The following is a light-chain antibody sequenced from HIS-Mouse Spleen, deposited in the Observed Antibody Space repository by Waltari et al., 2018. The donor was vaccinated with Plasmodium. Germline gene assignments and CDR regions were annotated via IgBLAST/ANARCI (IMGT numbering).Light chain of an antibody. CDR3: QQLNSYHFT. Sequence: DIQLTQSPSFLSASVGDRVTITCRASQGISSYLAWYQQKPGKAPKLLIYAASTLQSGVPSRFSGSGSGTEFTLTISSLQPEDFATHYCQQLNSYHFTFGPGTKVDIK. V-gene: IGKV1-9*01. CDR2: AAS. J-gene: IGKJ3*01. CDR1: QGISSY.